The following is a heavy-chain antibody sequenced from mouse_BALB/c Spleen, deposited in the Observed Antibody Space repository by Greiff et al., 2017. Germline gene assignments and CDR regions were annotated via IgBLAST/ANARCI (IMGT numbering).Heavy chain of an antibody. J-gene: IGHJ4*01. Sequence: EVKLMESGGGLVKPGGSLKLSCAASGFTFSDYYMYWVRQTPEKRLEWVATISDGGSYTYYPDSVKGRFTFSSDNAKNNLYLQRGSLKSEDTAIYDCAIERYDGAMDYWGQGTSVTVSA. CDR3: AIERYDGAMDY. CDR1: GFTFSDYY. V-gene: IGHV5-4*02. CDR2: ISDGGSYT. D-gene: IGHD2-14*01.